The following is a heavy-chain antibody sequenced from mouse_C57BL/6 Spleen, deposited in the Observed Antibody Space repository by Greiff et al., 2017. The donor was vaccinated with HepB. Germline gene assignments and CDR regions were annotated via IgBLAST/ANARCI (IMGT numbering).Heavy chain of an antibody. CDR3: TTAYYYGSRGAMDY. V-gene: IGHV14-4*01. J-gene: IGHJ4*01. CDR1: GFNIKDDY. CDR2: IDPENGDT. D-gene: IGHD1-1*01. Sequence: VQLKESGAELVRPGASVKLSCTASGFNIKDDYMHWVKQRPEQGLEWIGWIDPENGDTEYASKFQGKATITADTSSNTAYLQLSSLTSEDTAVYYCTTAYYYGSRGAMDYWGQGTSVTVSS.